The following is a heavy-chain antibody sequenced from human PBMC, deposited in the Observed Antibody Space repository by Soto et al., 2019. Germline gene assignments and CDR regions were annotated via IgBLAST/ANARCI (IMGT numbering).Heavy chain of an antibody. V-gene: IGHV3-23*01. Sequence: EVQLLESGGGLVQPGGSLRLSCAASGFTFSSYAMSWVRQAPGKGLEWVSAISGSGGSTFYADSVKGRFTISRDNSRNTMSLEMNSLRAEDTAVNYCAKAEGIYRYVKYWGQGTL. J-gene: IGHJ4*01. CDR3: AKAEGIYRYVKY. CDR2: ISGSGGST. CDR1: GFTFSSYA. D-gene: IGHD5-18*01.